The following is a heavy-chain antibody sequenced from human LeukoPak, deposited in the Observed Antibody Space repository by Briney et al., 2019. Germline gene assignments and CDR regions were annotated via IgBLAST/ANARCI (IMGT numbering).Heavy chain of an antibody. CDR2: ISSSSSYI. D-gene: IGHD4-11*01. CDR1: GFTFSSYS. J-gene: IGHJ6*03. Sequence: PGGSLRLSCAASGFTFSSYSMNWVRQAPGKGLEWVSSISSSSSYIYYADSVKGRFTISRDNSKNTLYLQMNSLRAEDTAVYYCANPTVTTPLYYYYYMDVWGKGTTVTVSS. CDR3: ANPTVTTPLYYYYYMDV. V-gene: IGHV3-21*04.